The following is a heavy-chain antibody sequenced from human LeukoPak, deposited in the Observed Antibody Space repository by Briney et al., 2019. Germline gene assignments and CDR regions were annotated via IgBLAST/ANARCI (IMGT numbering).Heavy chain of an antibody. D-gene: IGHD1/OR15-1a*01. J-gene: IGHJ6*02. CDR3: ARDISWDNLNYYYYGMDV. CDR1: GFTFSSYW. Sequence: PGGSPRLSCAASGFTFSSYWMSWVRQAPGKGLEWVANIKQDGSEKYYVDSVKGRFTISRDNAKNSLYLQMNSLRAEDTAVYYCARDISWDNLNYYYYGMDVWGQGTTVTVSS. V-gene: IGHV3-7*01. CDR2: IKQDGSEK.